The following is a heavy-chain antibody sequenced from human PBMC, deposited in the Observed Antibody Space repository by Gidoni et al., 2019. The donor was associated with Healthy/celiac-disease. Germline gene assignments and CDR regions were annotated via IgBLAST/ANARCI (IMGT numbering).Heavy chain of an antibody. CDR3: AKDKWGYSYGHYYGRDV. D-gene: IGHD5-18*01. V-gene: IGHV3-30*18. CDR1: GFPFRSHR. CDR2: ISYDGSNK. J-gene: IGHJ6*02. Sequence: VQLLASGAGVVQPVRSLSLPCAASGFPFRSHRMHWVRQAPGKGLEWVAVISYDGSNKYYGDAVKGRFTISRDNSKNTLDLQMNSLRAEDTGVYYCAKDKWGYSYGHYYGRDVGGQGTTVTVSS.